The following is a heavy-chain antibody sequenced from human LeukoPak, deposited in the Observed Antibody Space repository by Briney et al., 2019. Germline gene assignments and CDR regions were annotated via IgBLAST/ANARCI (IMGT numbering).Heavy chain of an antibody. CDR1: GFTFSSYS. V-gene: IGHV3-21*01. J-gene: IGHJ4*02. CDR2: ISSSSYYI. CDR3: ARDGYSSGPYYFDC. Sequence: GGSLRLSCAASGFTFSSYSMNWVRQAPGKGLEWVSSISSSSYYIYYVDSVKGRFTISRDNAKSSLYVQMNTLRVDDTAVYYCARDGYSSGPYYFDCWGRGTVVTVSS. D-gene: IGHD6-19*01.